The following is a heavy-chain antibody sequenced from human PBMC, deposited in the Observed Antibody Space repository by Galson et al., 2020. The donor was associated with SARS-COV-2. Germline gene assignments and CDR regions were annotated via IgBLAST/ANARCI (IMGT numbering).Heavy chain of an antibody. CDR1: GFTFSSYA. J-gene: IGHJ3*02. D-gene: IGHD5-18*01. V-gene: IGHV3-30-3*01. CDR2: ISYDGSNK. Sequence: GEYLKISCAASGFTFSSYAMHWVRQAPGQGLEWVAVISYDGSNKYYADSVKGRFTISRDNSKNTLYLQMNSLRAEDTAVYYWARDEDSYGPIYAFDIWGQGTMVTVSS. CDR3: ARDEDSYGPIYAFDI.